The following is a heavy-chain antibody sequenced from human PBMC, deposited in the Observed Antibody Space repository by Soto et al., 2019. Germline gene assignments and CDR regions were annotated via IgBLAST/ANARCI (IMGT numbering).Heavy chain of an antibody. D-gene: IGHD3-3*01. V-gene: IGHV3-53*01. CDR3: AGTIFGVVTPRTYYYYYGMDV. CDR2: IYSGGST. Sequence: GGSLRLSCAASGFTVSSNYMSWVRQSPGKGLEWVSVIYSGGSTYYADSVKGRFTISRDNSKNTLYLQMNSLRAEDTAVYYCAGTIFGVVTPRTYYYYYGMDVWGQGTTVTVSS. J-gene: IGHJ6*02. CDR1: GFTVSSNY.